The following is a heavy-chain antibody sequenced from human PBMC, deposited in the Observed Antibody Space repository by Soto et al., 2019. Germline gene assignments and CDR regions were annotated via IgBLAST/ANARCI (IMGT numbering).Heavy chain of an antibody. CDR3: AREYFEYSSSEVWDYYYYYYMDV. V-gene: IGHV3-66*01. D-gene: IGHD6-6*01. CDR2: IYSGGST. Sequence: GGSLRLSCAASGFTVSSNYMSWVRQAPGKGLEWVSVIYSGGSTYYADSVKGRFTISRDNSKNTLYRQMNSLRAEDTAVYYCAREYFEYSSSEVWDYYYYYYMDVWGKGTTVTVSS. CDR1: GFTVSSNY. J-gene: IGHJ6*03.